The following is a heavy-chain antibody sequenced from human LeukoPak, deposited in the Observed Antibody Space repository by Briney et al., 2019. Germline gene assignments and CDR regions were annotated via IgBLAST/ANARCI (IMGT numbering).Heavy chain of an antibody. CDR1: GFTFSSYA. Sequence: GGSLRLSCAASGFTFSSYAMSWVRQAPGKGLEWVSAISASGGSTYFTDSVKGRFTISRDNSKSTLYLQMNSLRAEDTAVYFCAKGAYSGSYLGPFDYWGQGTLVTVSS. D-gene: IGHD1-26*01. V-gene: IGHV3-23*01. J-gene: IGHJ4*02. CDR3: AKGAYSGSYLGPFDY. CDR2: ISASGGST.